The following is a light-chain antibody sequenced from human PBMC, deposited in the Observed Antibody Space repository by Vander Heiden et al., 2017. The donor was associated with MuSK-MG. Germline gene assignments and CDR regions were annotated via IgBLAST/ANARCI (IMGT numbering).Light chain of an antibody. V-gene: IGKV1-39*01. Sequence: DIQMTQSPSSLSASVGDRVTITCRASQSISSYLNWYQQKPGKAPKLLIYAASSLQSGVPSRFSGSGSGKDFTLTISSLQPEDVATYYCQQSYRTPYTFGQGTKLEIK. CDR1: QSISSY. CDR3: QQSYRTPYT. J-gene: IGKJ2*01. CDR2: AAS.